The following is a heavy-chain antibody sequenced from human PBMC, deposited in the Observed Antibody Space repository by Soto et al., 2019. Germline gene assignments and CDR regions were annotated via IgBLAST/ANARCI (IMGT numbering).Heavy chain of an antibody. J-gene: IGHJ4*02. CDR1: GGSIRSFY. V-gene: IGHV4-4*07. D-gene: IGHD6-13*01. CDR2: IYSGGRN. CDR3: ARGSSRWDY. Sequence: SETLSLTCTVSGGSIRSFYCSWIRQPAGKGLEWIGRIYSGGRNTYNPSLKSRVTMSVDTSKNQFSLRLSSVTAADPAMYYCARGSSRWDYWGQGTLVTVSS.